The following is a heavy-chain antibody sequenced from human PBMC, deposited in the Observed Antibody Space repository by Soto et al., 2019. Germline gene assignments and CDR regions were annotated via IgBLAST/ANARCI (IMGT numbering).Heavy chain of an antibody. D-gene: IGHD2-21*02. CDR2: ISYDGSNK. J-gene: IGHJ4*02. CDR3: AKDWVGVVTARFDY. Sequence: QVQLVESGGGVVQPGRSLRLSCAASGFTFSSYGMHWVRQAPGKGLEWVAVISYDGSNKYYADSVKGRFTISRDNSKNTLYLQMNSLRAEDTAVYYCAKDWVGVVTARFDYWGQGTLVTVSS. V-gene: IGHV3-30*18. CDR1: GFTFSSYG.